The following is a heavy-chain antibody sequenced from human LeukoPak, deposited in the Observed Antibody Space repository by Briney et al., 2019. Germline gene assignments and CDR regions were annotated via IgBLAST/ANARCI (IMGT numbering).Heavy chain of an antibody. Sequence: GGSLRLSCAASGFTFSSYAMSWVRQAPGKGLEWVSVISGSGGSTYYADSVKGRFTISRDNSKNTLYLQINSLRAEDTAIYYCAKDNRYYFDSSGYWFDYWGQGTLVTVSS. D-gene: IGHD3-22*01. CDR2: ISGSGGST. CDR3: AKDNRYYFDSSGYWFDY. CDR1: GFTFSSYA. J-gene: IGHJ4*02. V-gene: IGHV3-23*01.